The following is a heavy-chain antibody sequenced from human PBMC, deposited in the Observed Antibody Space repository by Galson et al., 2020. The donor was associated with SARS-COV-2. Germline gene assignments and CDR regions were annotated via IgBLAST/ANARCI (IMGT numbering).Heavy chain of an antibody. CDR1: GFTFSSYG. CDR2: IWYDGSNK. CDR3: ARDCYGPGYYGMDV. V-gene: IGHV3-33*01. J-gene: IGHJ6*02. D-gene: IGHD2-2*01. Sequence: QLGESLKISCAASGFTFSSYGMHWVRQAPGKGLEWVAVIWYDGSNKYYADSVKGRFTISRDNSKNTLYLQMNSLRAEDTAVYYCARDCYGPGYYGMDVWGQGTTVTVSS.